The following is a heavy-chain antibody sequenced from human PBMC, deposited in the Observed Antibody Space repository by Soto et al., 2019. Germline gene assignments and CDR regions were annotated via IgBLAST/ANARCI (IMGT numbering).Heavy chain of an antibody. J-gene: IGHJ4*02. CDR3: ARGSGYYYDSSGYYFDY. V-gene: IGHV4-39*01. CDR1: GGSISSDSYY. D-gene: IGHD3-22*01. CDR2: ISYSGST. Sequence: SETLSLTCTVSGGSISSDSYYWGWIRQSPEKGLEWIASISYSGSTYYNPSLKSRVTISVDTSKNQFSLKLSSVTAADTAVYYCARGSGYYYDSSGYYFDYWGQGTLVTVSS.